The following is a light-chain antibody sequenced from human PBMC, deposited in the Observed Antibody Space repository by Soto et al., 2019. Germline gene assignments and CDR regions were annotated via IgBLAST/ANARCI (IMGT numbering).Light chain of an antibody. V-gene: IGKV1-33*01. CDR1: QDINIY. CDR3: QQYDILPIT. Sequence: DIQMTQSPSSLFASVGDSVTITCQATQDINIYLNWYQQKQGKAPNXLIYDASNLEIGVPSRFSGSGSGTHFTFTISSLQTEDIGTYYCQQYDILPITFGRGTRLEIK. CDR2: DAS. J-gene: IGKJ5*01.